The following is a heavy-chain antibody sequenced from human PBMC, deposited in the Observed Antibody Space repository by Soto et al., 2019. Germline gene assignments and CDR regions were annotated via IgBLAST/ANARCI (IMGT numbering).Heavy chain of an antibody. V-gene: IGHV3-23*01. CDR3: AKQWVRGPVNTVDY. J-gene: IGHJ4*02. CDR2: ISGSGGSK. Sequence: GGSLRLSCAASGFTFSSYAMSWVRQAPGKGLEWVSAISGSGGSKYYADSVKGRFTISRDNSKNTLYLQMNSLRAEDTAVYYCAKQWVRGPVNTVDYWGQGTLVTVSS. D-gene: IGHD3-10*01. CDR1: GFTFSSYA.